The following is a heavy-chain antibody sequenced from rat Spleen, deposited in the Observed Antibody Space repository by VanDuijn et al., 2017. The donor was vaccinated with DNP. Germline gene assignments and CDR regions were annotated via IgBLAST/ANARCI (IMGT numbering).Heavy chain of an antibody. CDR2: IQSGGNT. V-gene: IGHV2-27*01. D-gene: IGHD1-1*01. Sequence: QVQLKDSGPGLVQPSQTLSLTCTVSGFSLTNYHVHWVRQPPGKGLEWRGRIQSGGNTDYNSALKSRLSISRDTSQSQVFLKVNSLQTEDTATYYCARDGQWDYLDYWGQGVMVTVSS. CDR1: GFSLTNYH. CDR3: ARDGQWDYLDY. J-gene: IGHJ2*01.